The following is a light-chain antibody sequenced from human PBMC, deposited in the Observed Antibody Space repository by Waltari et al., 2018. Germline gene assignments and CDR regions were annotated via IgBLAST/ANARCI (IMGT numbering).Light chain of an antibody. CDR2: KAS. Sequence: DIQMTQSPSTLSASVGDTVTITCRASRSISRWLAWFQQKPGKAPKLLIHKASTLESGVPSRFSGSGSGSEFNITISSLQPDDLATYYCQQYNSYSEYTFGQGTKLEMK. V-gene: IGKV1-5*03. CDR1: RSISRW. J-gene: IGKJ2*01. CDR3: QQYNSYSEYT.